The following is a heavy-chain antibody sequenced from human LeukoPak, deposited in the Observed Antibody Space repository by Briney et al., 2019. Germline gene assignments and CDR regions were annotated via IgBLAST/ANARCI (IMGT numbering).Heavy chain of an antibody. J-gene: IGHJ4*02. V-gene: IGHV2-5*02. CDR1: GLSLSTSGVA. D-gene: IGHD6-13*01. Sequence: SGPTLVKPTQTLTLTCTFSGLSLSTSGVAVGWIRQPPGKALEWLALIFWDDDKRYSPSLKSRLTITKDTSKNQVVLTMTNMDPVDTATYYCAHAISAAGYHYWGQGTLVTVSS. CDR3: AHAISAAGYHY. CDR2: IFWDDDK.